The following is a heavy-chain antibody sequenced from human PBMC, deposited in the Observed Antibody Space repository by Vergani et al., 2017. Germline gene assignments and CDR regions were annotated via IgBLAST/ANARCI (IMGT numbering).Heavy chain of an antibody. CDR1: GFTFSSYS. CDR2: ISSSSSYI. J-gene: IGHJ6*02. D-gene: IGHD6-13*01. V-gene: IGHV3-21*01. Sequence: EVQLVESGGGLVKPGGSLRLSCAASGFTFSSYSMNWVRQAPGKGLEWVSSISSSSSYIYYADSVKGRFTISRDNAKNSLYVQMNSLRAEDTAVYHCARDRGSSSWYVPDYYYYGMDVWGQGTTVTVSS. CDR3: ARDRGSSSWYVPDYYYYGMDV.